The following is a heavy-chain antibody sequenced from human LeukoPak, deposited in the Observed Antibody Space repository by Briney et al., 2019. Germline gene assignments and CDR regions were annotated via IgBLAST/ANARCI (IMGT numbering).Heavy chain of an antibody. Sequence: SETLSLTCTVSGCSISSGGYYWHWIRQPPGKGLEWIGYIYYSGSTNYNPSLKSRVTISLDTSRNQFSLKLHSVTAADTAVYYCARDRGRATWFDPWGQGTAVTVSS. CDR2: IYYSGST. J-gene: IGHJ5*02. V-gene: IGHV4-61*08. CDR1: GCSISSGGYY. D-gene: IGHD3-10*01. CDR3: ARDRGRATWFDP.